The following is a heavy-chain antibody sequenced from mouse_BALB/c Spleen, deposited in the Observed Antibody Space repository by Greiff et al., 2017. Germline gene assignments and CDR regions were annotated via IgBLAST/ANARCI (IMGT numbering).Heavy chain of an antibody. D-gene: IGHD2-14*01. V-gene: IGHV7-3*02. CDR2: IRNKANGYTT. J-gene: IGHJ3*01. CDR3: ARDMRRYDGAWFAY. CDR1: GFTFTDYY. Sequence: EVMLVESGGGLVQPGGSLRLSCATSGFTFTDYYMSWVRQPPGKALVWLGFIRNKANGYTTEYSASVKGRFTISRDNSQSILYLQMNTLRAEDSATYYCARDMRRYDGAWFAYWGQGTLVTVSA.